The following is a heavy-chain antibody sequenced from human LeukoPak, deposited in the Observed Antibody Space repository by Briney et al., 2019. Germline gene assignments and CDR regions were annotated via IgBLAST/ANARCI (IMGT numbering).Heavy chain of an antibody. V-gene: IGHV1-18*01. J-gene: IGHJ4*02. D-gene: IGHD4-17*01. CDR3: AREGGVTTKFYY. CDR1: GYTFTSYG. Sequence: APVKVSCKASGYTFTSYGISWVRQAPGQGLEWMGWISAYNGNTNYAQKLQGRVTMTTDTSTSTAYIELRSLRSDDTAVYYCAREGGVTTKFYYWGQGTLVTVSS. CDR2: ISAYNGNT.